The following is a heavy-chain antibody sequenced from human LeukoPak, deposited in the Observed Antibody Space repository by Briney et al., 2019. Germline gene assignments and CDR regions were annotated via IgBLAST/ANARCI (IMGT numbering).Heavy chain of an antibody. V-gene: IGHV3-23*01. J-gene: IGHJ5*02. D-gene: IGHD5-24*01. CDR2: ISGFAGSI. Sequence: GGSLRLSCAASGFTFSSFAMSWVRQAPEKGLEWVSSISGFAGSIYYAESVKGRFTISRDNSKNALYLLMTSLRAEDTALYYCAKEGGLQSLPYTWFDPWGQGTLVTVST. CDR1: GFTFSSFA. CDR3: AKEGGLQSLPYTWFDP.